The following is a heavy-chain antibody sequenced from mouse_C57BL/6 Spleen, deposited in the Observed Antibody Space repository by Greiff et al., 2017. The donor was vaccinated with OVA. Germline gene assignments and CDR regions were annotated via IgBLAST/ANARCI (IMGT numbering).Heavy chain of an antibody. Sequence: QVHVKQPGAELVKPGASVKLSCKASGYTFTSYWMHWVKPRPGPGLEWIGMIHPNSGSTNYNEKFKSKATLTVDKSSRTAYMQLRSLTSEDSSVYYCARSASYYSNPMDYWGKGTSVTVSS. V-gene: IGHV1-64*01. CDR3: ARSASYYSNPMDY. CDR1: GYTFTSYW. CDR2: IHPNSGST. J-gene: IGHJ4*01. D-gene: IGHD2-5*01.